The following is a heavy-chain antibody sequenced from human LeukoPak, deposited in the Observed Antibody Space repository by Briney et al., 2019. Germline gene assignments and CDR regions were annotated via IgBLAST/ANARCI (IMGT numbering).Heavy chain of an antibody. J-gene: IGHJ4*02. CDR2: ISSSSSYI. D-gene: IGHD3-22*01. Sequence: GSLRLSCAASGFTFSAYEMNWVRQAPGKGLERVSSISSSSSYIYYADSVKGRFTISRDNAKNSLYLQMNSLRAEDTAVYYCARDPLSYYYDSSGFSTRQTPFDYWGQGTLVTVSS. CDR1: GFTFSAYE. CDR3: ARDPLSYYYDSSGFSTRQTPFDY. V-gene: IGHV3-21*01.